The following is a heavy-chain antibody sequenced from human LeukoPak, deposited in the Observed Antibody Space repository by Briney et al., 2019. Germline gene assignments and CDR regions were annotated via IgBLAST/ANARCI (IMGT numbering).Heavy chain of an antibody. V-gene: IGHV3-21*04. Sequence: PGGSLRLSCAASGFTFSDYSMNWVRQAPGKGLEWVSSISDDSNYIYYADSVKGRFTISRDNSKNTLYLQMNSLRAEDTAVYYCAKEHNSASETYYGATEFDPWGQGTLVTVSS. CDR3: AKEHNSASETYYGATEFDP. D-gene: IGHD3-10*01. CDR2: ISDDSNYI. CDR1: GFTFSDYS. J-gene: IGHJ5*02.